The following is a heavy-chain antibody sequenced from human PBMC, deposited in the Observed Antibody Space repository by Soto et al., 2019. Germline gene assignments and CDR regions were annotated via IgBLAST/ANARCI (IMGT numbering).Heavy chain of an antibody. CDR3: ARERGDDSGGYYFDY. CDR1: DASISSYY. J-gene: IGHJ4*02. CDR2: IYASGT. Sequence: NPSETLSLTCTVSDASISSYYWSWIRQPAGKGLEWIGRIYASGTNYNPSLKSRVIMSVDTSKNQFSLNLNSVTAADTAVYYCARERGDDSGGYYFDYWGQGTLVTVSS. D-gene: IGHD3-22*01. V-gene: IGHV4-4*07.